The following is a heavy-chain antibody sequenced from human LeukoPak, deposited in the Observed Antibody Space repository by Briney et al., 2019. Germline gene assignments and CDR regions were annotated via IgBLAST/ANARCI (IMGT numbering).Heavy chain of an antibody. J-gene: IGHJ6*02. V-gene: IGHV3-53*01. CDR3: ARDSNYDILTGHYYYYYGMDV. Sequence: GGSLRLSCAASGFTVSSNYMSWVRQAPGKGLEWVSVIYSGGSTYYADSVKGRFTISRDNSKNTLYLQMNSLRAEDTAVYYCARDSNYDILTGHYYYYYGMDVWGQGTTVTVSS. CDR2: IYSGGST. D-gene: IGHD3-9*01. CDR1: GFTVSSNY.